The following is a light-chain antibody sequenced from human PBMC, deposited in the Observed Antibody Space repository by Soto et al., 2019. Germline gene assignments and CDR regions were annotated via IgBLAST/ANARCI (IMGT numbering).Light chain of an antibody. Sequence: EIVLTQSPATLSLSPGERATLSCRARQSVSSYLAWYQQKPGQAPRLLIYDASHRATGIPARFSGSGSGTDFTLTISSLEPEDFAVYYCQQRSNWPLYTFGQGTKLEIK. V-gene: IGKV3-11*01. CDR2: DAS. J-gene: IGKJ2*01. CDR3: QQRSNWPLYT. CDR1: QSVSSY.